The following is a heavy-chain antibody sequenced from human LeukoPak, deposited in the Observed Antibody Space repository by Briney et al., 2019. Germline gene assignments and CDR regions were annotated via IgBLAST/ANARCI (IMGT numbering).Heavy chain of an antibody. J-gene: IGHJ6*03. CDR1: GRTFSSYA. Sequence: SVKVSCKASGRTFSSYAIGWVRQAPGQGLEWMGRIIPIFGTANYAQKSQGRVTITTDESTSTAYMEPTSLRSEDTAVYYCARGPFYMDVWGKGPAVTVSS. V-gene: IGHV1-69*05. CDR2: IIPIFGTA. CDR3: ARGPFYMDV.